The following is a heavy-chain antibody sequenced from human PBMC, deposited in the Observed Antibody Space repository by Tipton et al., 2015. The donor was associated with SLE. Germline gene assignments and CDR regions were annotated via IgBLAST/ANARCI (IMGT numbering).Heavy chain of an antibody. CDR3: AKDGLYYDSSGYYDY. J-gene: IGHJ4*02. V-gene: IGHV3-48*03. Sequence: SLRLSCAASGFTFSSYEMNWVRQAPGKGLEWVSYISSSGSTIYYADSVKGRFTISRDNAKNSLYLQMNSLRAEDTAVYYCAKDGLYYDSSGYYDYWGQGTLVTVSS. D-gene: IGHD3-22*01. CDR2: ISSSGSTI. CDR1: GFTFSSYE.